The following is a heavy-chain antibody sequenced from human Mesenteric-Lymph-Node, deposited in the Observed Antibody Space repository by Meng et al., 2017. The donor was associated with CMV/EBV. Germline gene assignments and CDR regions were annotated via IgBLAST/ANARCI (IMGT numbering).Heavy chain of an antibody. Sequence: GGSLRLSCAASGFTFSSYEMNWVRQAPGKGLVWVSYVSSSGSTIYYADSVKSRFTISRDNAKNSLYLQMNSLRAEDTAVYYCARDALGPLAYYYYGMDVWGQGTTVTVSS. CDR3: ARDALGPLAYYYYGMDV. CDR2: VSSSGSTI. J-gene: IGHJ6*02. V-gene: IGHV3-48*03. CDR1: GFTFSSYE.